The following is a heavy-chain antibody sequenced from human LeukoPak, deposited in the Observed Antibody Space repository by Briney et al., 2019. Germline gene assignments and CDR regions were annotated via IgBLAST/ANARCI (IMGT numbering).Heavy chain of an antibody. D-gene: IGHD3-22*01. Sequence: SETLSLTCAVYGGSFSGYYWSWIRQPPGEGLEWIGEINHSGSTNYNPSLKSRVTISVDTSKNQFSLKLSSVTAADTAVYYCARVNYYDSSGTPSDYWGQGTLVTVSS. CDR3: ARVNYYDSSGTPSDY. CDR2: INHSGST. V-gene: IGHV4-34*01. CDR1: GGSFSGYY. J-gene: IGHJ4*02.